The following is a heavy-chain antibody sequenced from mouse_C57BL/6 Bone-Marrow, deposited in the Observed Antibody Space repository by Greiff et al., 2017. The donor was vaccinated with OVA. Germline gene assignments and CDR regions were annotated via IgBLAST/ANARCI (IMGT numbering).Heavy chain of an antibody. D-gene: IGHD2-4*01. CDR3: ARWGGLRRNY. Sequence: VQLQQPGAELVKPGASVQLSCKASGYTFTSYWMHWVKQRPGQGLEWIGMIHPNSGSTNYNEKFKSKATLTVDKSSSTAYMQLSSLTSEDSAVYYCARWGGLRRNYWGQGTTLTVSS. CDR1: GYTFTSYW. CDR2: IHPNSGST. V-gene: IGHV1-64*01. J-gene: IGHJ2*01.